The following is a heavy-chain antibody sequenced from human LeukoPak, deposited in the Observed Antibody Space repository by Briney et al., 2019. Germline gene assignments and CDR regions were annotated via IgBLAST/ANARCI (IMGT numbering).Heavy chain of an antibody. CDR3: ARSYCSSTTCGFDP. J-gene: IGHJ5*02. V-gene: IGHV3-21*01. Sequence: GGSLRLSCAASGFTFSSYSMNWVRQAPGKGLEWVSSISTGSSYIYYADSLKGRFTISRDNAKNSLYLQMNSLRAEDTAVYYCARSYCSSTTCGFDPWGQGTLVTVSS. CDR1: GFTFSSYS. CDR2: ISTGSSYI. D-gene: IGHD2-2*01.